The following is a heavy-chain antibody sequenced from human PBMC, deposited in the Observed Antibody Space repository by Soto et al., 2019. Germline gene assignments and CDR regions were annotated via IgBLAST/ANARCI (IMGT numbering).Heavy chain of an antibody. V-gene: IGHV3-30*18. D-gene: IGHD4-4*01. Sequence: QVQLEESGGGVVQPGRSLRLSCAASGFNFSNYNMHWVRQAPGKGLEWVALILNDGSNEYYADSVKGRFTISRDNSKNTLYLQMKSLRAEDTAVYYCAKSRDGYSFYFYYGMDVWGQGTTVTVSS. CDR3: AKSRDGYSFYFYYGMDV. J-gene: IGHJ6*02. CDR2: ILNDGSNE. CDR1: GFNFSNYN.